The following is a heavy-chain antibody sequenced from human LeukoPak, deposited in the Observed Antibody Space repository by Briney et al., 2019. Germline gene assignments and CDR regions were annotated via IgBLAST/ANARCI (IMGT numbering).Heavy chain of an antibody. Sequence: GGSLRLSCSASGFTFSSYAMYWVRQAPGKGLEYLSAINSNGGSTYYADSVKGRFTISRDNSKNTLYLQMSSLRAEDTAVYYCVKTNQYYYGSGSYWDYWGQGSLVTVSS. D-gene: IGHD3-10*01. CDR2: INSNGGST. V-gene: IGHV3-64D*09. CDR3: VKTNQYYYGSGSYWDY. CDR1: GFTFSSYA. J-gene: IGHJ4*02.